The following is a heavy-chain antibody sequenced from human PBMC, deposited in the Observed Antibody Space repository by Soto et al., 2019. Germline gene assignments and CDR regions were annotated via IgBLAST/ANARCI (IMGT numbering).Heavy chain of an antibody. D-gene: IGHD2-8*01. CDR1: GFTFSDSA. V-gene: IGHV3-73*02. CDR2: IRSKANSYLT. Sequence: EVQLVESGGGLVQPGGSLKLSCAASGFTFSDSAVHWVRQASGKGLEWVARIRSKANSYLTAYAVSVEGRFSISRDDSKNTTYLEMNSLKTEDTAMYYCTRGGTMGLNDYWGQGTLVTVSS. J-gene: IGHJ4*02. CDR3: TRGGTMGLNDY.